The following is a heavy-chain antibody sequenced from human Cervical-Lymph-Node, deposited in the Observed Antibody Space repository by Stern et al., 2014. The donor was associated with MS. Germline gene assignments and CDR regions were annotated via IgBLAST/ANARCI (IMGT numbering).Heavy chain of an antibody. J-gene: IGHJ4*02. CDR3: ARTYYDSSGYQGENYFDY. Sequence: QVQLVQSGAEVKKPGASVKVSCKASGYTFTSYYMHWVRQAPGQGLAWMGIINPSGGSTSYAQKFQGRVTMTRDTSTSTVYMELSSLRSEDTAVYYCARTYYDSSGYQGENYFDYWGQGTLVTVSS. D-gene: IGHD3-22*01. CDR1: GYTFTSYY. CDR2: INPSGGST. V-gene: IGHV1-46*01.